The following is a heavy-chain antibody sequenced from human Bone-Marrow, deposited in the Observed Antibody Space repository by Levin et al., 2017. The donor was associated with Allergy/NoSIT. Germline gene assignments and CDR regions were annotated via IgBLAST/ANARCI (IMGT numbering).Heavy chain of an antibody. J-gene: IGHJ4*02. V-gene: IGHV3-23*01. CDR3: AKCRWEVSGCLGPYDY. CDR1: GFTFNKYA. D-gene: IGHD6-19*01. CDR2: LGTSYHNT. Sequence: QAGGSLRLSCAASGFTFNKYALTWVRQGPGKGLEWVASLGTSYHNTYYADSVKGRFTISRDNAKDTLYLEMNSLRPEDTAVYYCAKCRWEVSGCLGPYDYWGQGTLVTVSS.